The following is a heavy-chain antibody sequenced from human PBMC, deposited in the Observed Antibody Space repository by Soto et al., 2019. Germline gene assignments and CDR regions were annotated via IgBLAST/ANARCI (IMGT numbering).Heavy chain of an antibody. CDR3: AGGGAGAGPFTWELPDH. J-gene: IGHJ4*02. CDR1: GNTFTYRY. CDR2: ITPFSGDV. Sequence: QMQLVQSGAEVKKTGSSVTVSCKALGNTFTYRYLHWVRQAPGQALEWMGWITPFSGDVHYAQKFQERVTITRDRSINTAYMQMSSLTSEHTAMYFCAGGGAGAGPFTWELPDHWGQGTLVTVSS. D-gene: IGHD1-26*01. V-gene: IGHV1-45*02.